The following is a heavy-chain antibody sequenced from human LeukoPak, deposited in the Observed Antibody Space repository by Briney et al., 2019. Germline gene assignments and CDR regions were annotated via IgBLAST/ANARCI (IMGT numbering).Heavy chain of an antibody. V-gene: IGHV3-21*01. Sequence: GGSLRLSCAASGFTFSTYSMHWVRQAPGKGLEWVSSISSGSSYISYADSLQGRFTISRDNAKNSLYLQMNSLRAEDTAVYYCAKGGYSYCFDYWGQGTLVTVSS. CDR1: GFTFSTYS. D-gene: IGHD5-18*01. CDR2: ISSGSSYI. J-gene: IGHJ4*02. CDR3: AKGGYSYCFDY.